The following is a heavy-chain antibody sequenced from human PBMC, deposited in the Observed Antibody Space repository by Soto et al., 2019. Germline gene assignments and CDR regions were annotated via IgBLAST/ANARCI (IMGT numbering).Heavy chain of an antibody. D-gene: IGHD1-7*01. CDR1: GGSFTSNNW. CDR3: ASRDQGTSVDY. V-gene: IGHV4-4*02. CDR2: IYRTGST. Sequence: PSETLSLTCAVSGGSFTSNNWWPWVRQPPGQGLEWIGEIYRTGSTNYNPSLKSRVTISLDKSENQFSLKVTSLTAADTAVYYCASRDQGTSVDYWGQGTLVTVSS. J-gene: IGHJ4*02.